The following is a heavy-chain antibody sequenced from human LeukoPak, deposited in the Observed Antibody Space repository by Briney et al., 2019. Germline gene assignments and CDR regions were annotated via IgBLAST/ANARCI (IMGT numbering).Heavy chain of an antibody. D-gene: IGHD3-10*01. J-gene: IGHJ4*02. CDR1: GGTFSSYA. CDR3: ATAPDFTGSFDY. CDR2: IIPILGIA. V-gene: IGHV1-69*04. Sequence: VASVKVSCKASGGTFSSYAISWVRQAPGQGLEWMGRIIPILGIANYAQKFQGRVTITADKSTSTAYMELSSLRSEDTAVYYCATAPDFTGSFDYWGQGTLVTVSS.